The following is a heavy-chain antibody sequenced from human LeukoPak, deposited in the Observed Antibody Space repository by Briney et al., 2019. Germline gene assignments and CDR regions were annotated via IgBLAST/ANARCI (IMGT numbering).Heavy chain of an antibody. CDR3: ARDSLFRQLRY. CDR2: IYYSGST. Sequence: SETLSLTCTVSGGSISSSSYYWGWIRQPPGKGLEWIGSIYYSGSTYYNPSLKSRVTISVDTSKNQFSLKLSSVTAADTAVYYCARDSLFRQLRYWGQGTLVTVSS. J-gene: IGHJ4*02. CDR1: GGSISSSSYY. D-gene: IGHD6-13*01. V-gene: IGHV4-39*07.